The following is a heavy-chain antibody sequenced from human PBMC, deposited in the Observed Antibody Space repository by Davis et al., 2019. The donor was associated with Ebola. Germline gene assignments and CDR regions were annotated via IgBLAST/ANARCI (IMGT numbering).Heavy chain of an antibody. J-gene: IGHJ4*02. Sequence: PSETLSLTCAISGDSVSSGAWNWIRQSPSRGLEWLGRTYYSSKWYNDYAVSVRSRITFNPDTSKNQFSLQLNSVTPEDTAVYYCARFTWGSRGVDYWGQGTLVTVSS. D-gene: IGHD7-27*01. CDR3: ARFTWGSRGVDY. CDR2: TYYSSKWYN. V-gene: IGHV6-1*01. CDR1: GDSVSSGA.